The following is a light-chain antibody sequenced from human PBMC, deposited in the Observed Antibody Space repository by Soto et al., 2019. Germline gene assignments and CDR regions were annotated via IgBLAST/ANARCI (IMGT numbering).Light chain of an antibody. CDR2: DSS. J-gene: IGKJ2*01. CDR3: QQTFHSPRT. V-gene: IGKV3-20*01. Sequence: VLTQSPDTLSLSPGETASLSCWASRSVISNFLAWYQQRRGQPPRLLIYDSSKRATGIPARFTGSGSWTAFTLTISRVEPGDSAVYYCQQTFHSPRTFGQGTSLEIK. CDR1: RSVISNF.